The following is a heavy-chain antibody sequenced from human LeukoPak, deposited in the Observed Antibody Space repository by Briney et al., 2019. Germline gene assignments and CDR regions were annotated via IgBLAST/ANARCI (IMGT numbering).Heavy chain of an antibody. Sequence: GGSLRLSSAASGLTFSNAWMSWFRQAPGKGLEWVAVIWYDGSNKYYADSVKGRFTISRDNSKNTLYLQMNSLRAEDTAVYYCARETGYFDYWGQGTLVTVSS. CDR1: GLTFSNAW. J-gene: IGHJ4*02. CDR3: ARETGYFDY. CDR2: IWYDGSNK. V-gene: IGHV3-33*08. D-gene: IGHD1-1*01.